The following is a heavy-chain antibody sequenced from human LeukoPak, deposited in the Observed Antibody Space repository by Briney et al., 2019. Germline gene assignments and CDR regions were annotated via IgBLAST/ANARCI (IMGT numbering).Heavy chain of an antibody. J-gene: IGHJ4*02. CDR3: ARRGEDSGSYYGLGY. CDR2: INAGNGNT. D-gene: IGHD1-26*01. Sequence: GASVKVSCKASGYTFTSYAMHWVRQAPGQRLEWMGWINAGNGNTKYSQKFQGRVTITRDTSASTAYMELSSLRSEDTAVYYCARRGEDSGSYYGLGYWGQGTLVTVSS. CDR1: GYTFTSYA. V-gene: IGHV1-3*01.